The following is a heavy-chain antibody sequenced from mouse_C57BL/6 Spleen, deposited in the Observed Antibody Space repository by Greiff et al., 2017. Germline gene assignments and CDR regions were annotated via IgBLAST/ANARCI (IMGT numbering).Heavy chain of an antibody. CDR2: ISSGGSYT. CDR3: ARHGDGYYRFDY. CDR1: GFTFSSYG. D-gene: IGHD2-3*01. Sequence: DVQLVESGGDLVKPGGSLTLSCAASGFTFSSYGMSWVRQTPDKRLEWVATISSGGSYTYYPDSVKGRFTISRDNAKNTLYLQMSSLKSEDTAMYYCARHGDGYYRFDYGGQGTTLTVSS. J-gene: IGHJ2*01. V-gene: IGHV5-6*01.